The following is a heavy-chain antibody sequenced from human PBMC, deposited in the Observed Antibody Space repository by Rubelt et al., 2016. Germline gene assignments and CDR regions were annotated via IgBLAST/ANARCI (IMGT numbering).Heavy chain of an antibody. CDR3: ARSGGSSWSDY. V-gene: IGHV3-48*01. CDR2: ISSSSTTI. Sequence: GKGLEWISYISSSSTTIYYADSVKGRFTISRDTANNSLYLQMHSLRAEDTAVYYCARSGGSSWSDYWGQGTLVTVSS. J-gene: IGHJ4*02. D-gene: IGHD6-13*01.